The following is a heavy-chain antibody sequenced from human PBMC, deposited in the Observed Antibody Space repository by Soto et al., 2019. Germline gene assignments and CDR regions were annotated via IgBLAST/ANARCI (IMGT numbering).Heavy chain of an antibody. CDR2: IYFGDNT. CDR3: ASCSGHYFDY. Sequence: EVQLVESGGGLIRRGGSLRLSCAASGLTVSSNYMSWVRQAPGKGLEWISVIYFGDNTYYADSVKGRFTISRDNSKNTLYLQMNSLRAEDTAVYYCASCSGHYFDYWGQGTLVSVSS. V-gene: IGHV3-53*01. CDR1: GLTVSSNY. D-gene: IGHD2-15*01. J-gene: IGHJ4*02.